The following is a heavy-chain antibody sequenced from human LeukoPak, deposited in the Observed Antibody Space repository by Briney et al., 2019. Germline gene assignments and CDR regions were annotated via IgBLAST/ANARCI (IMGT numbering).Heavy chain of an antibody. CDR1: GFTFSRYS. V-gene: IGHV3-21*01. J-gene: IGHJ4*02. D-gene: IGHD3-22*01. CDR3: ARDDYDSSTPYYFDF. CDR2: ISSSSNYI. Sequence: GGSLRLSCAVSGFTFSRYSMNWVRQAPGRGLEWVLFISSSSNYIYYADSVKRRFTIYRQHVKNTLSLHMHTLRPDHTAVYYLARDDYDSSTPYYFDFGGERIRVSVS.